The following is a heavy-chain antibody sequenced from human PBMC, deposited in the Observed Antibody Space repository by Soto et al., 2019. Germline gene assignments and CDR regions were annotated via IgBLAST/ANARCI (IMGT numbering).Heavy chain of an antibody. D-gene: IGHD1-20*01. CDR3: ARQMYNWNSFFDY. Sequence: PGGSLRLSCAASGFTFSSYSMNWVRQAPGKGLEWVSSISSSSSYIYYADSVKGRFTISRDNAKNSLYLQMNSLRAEDTAVYYCARQMYNWNSFFDYWGQGTLVTVSS. CDR2: ISSSSSYI. CDR1: GFTFSSYS. J-gene: IGHJ4*01. V-gene: IGHV3-21*01.